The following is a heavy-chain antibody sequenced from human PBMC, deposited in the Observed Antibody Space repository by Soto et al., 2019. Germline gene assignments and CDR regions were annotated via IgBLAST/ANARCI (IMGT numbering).Heavy chain of an antibody. D-gene: IGHD5-12*01. Sequence: GGSLRLSCAASGFTFSSYWMHWVRQAPGKGLVWVSRINSDGSSTSYADSVKGRFTISRDNAKNTLYLQMNSLRAEDTAVYYCAQGPKYSGYGPHYYYYMDVWGKGTTVTVSS. CDR2: INSDGSST. CDR3: AQGPKYSGYGPHYYYYMDV. J-gene: IGHJ6*03. V-gene: IGHV3-74*01. CDR1: GFTFSSYW.